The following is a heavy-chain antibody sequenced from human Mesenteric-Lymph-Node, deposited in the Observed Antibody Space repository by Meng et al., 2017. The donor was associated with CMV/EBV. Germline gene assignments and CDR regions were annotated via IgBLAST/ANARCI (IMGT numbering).Heavy chain of an antibody. D-gene: IGHD4-11*01. CDR3: ARTGGLDYSNSRGDYYYGMDV. CDR1: GYSFTGYY. Sequence: ASVKVSCKASGYSFTGYYIHWVRQAPGQGLEWMGWISAYNGNTNYAQKLQGRVTMTTDTSTSTAYMELSSLRSEDTAVYYCARTGGLDYSNSRGDYYYGMDVWGQGTTVTVSS. V-gene: IGHV1-18*04. J-gene: IGHJ6*02. CDR2: ISAYNGNT.